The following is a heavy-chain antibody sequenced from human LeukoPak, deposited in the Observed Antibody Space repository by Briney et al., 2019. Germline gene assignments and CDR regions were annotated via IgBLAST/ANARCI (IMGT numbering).Heavy chain of an antibody. D-gene: IGHD3-9*01. Sequence: SETLSLTCTVSGGSISSYYWSWIRQPAGKGLEWIGRIYTSGSTNYNPSLKSRVTMSVDTSKNQFSLKLSSVTAADTAVYYCAREKLLTGYYKRDWFDPWGQGTPVTVSS. CDR3: AREKLLTGYYKRDWFDP. CDR2: IYTSGST. J-gene: IGHJ5*02. CDR1: GGSISSYY. V-gene: IGHV4-4*07.